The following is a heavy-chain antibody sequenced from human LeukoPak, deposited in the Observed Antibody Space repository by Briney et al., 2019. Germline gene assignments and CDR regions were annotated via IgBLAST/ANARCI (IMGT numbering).Heavy chain of an antibody. CDR1: GGSFSGYY. D-gene: IGHD5-18*01. CDR3: ARRRNRYGFHGYPHFYY. Sequence: SETLSLTCAVYGGSFSGYYWSWIRQPPGKGPECIGEIIHSGSTNYNPSLKSRVTISVDTSKNQFSLKLRSVTAADTAVYYCARRRNRYGFHGYPHFYYWGQG. J-gene: IGHJ4*02. CDR2: IIHSGST. V-gene: IGHV4-34*12.